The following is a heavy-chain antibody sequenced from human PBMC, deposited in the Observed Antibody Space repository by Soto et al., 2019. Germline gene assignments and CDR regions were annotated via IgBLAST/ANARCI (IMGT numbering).Heavy chain of an antibody. CDR3: AHLTADTAMVFAELWLDP. V-gene: IGHV2-5*02. CDR2: IYWDDDK. Sequence: SGPTLVNPTQTLTLTCTFSGFSLSTSGVGVGWIRQPPGKALEWLALIYWDDDKRYSPSLKSRLTITKDTSKNQVVLTMTNMDPVDTATYYCAHLTADTAMVFAELWLDPWGQGTLVTVSS. D-gene: IGHD5-18*01. J-gene: IGHJ5*02. CDR1: GFSLSTSGVG.